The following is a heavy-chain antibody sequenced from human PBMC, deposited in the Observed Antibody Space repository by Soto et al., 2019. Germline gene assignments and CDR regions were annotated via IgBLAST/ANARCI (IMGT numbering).Heavy chain of an antibody. D-gene: IGHD3-9*01. CDR1: GFTFNFYA. CDR2: INTSGGAT. Sequence: EAQLLESGGGLVQPGGSLRLSCAASGFTFNFYAMTWVRQAPGKGLEWVSTINTSGGATYYADSVKGRFTISRENSENTLSPHMNSLRAEDTAEYYCETVGYLDILTATYTRGDSAYWGQGTLVTVSS. CDR3: ETVGYLDILTATYTRGDSAY. J-gene: IGHJ4*02. V-gene: IGHV3-23*01.